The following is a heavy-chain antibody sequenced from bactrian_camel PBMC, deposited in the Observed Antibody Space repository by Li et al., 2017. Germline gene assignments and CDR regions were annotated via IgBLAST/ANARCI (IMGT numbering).Heavy chain of an antibody. CDR3: AARGPYCYTKLSVADFTY. V-gene: IGHV3S40*01. CDR2: IYTGSGNT. Sequence: VQLVESGGGSVQAGGSLKLSCAVDGSSGYILRRCKMGWWRRAPGKEREGVARIYTGSGNTYYADSVKGRFTISQDNTKNTVYLQMNSLKPEDTAMYYCAARGPYCYTKLSVADFTYWGQGTQVTVS. J-gene: IGHJ6*01. D-gene: IGHD2*01. CDR1: GYILRRCK.